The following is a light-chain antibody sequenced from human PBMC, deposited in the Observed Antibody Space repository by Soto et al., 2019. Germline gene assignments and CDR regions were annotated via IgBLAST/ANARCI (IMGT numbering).Light chain of an antibody. CDR2: DVT. CDR1: ASDVGGFDY. J-gene: IGLJ2*01. V-gene: IGLV2-8*01. CDR3: CSYGGSKNLV. Sequence: QSVLTQPPSASGSPGQSVTISCTGTASDVGGFDYVSWYQQHPGKAPKLIIYDVTKRPSGVPDRFSGSKSGNTASLTVSGLQAEDEADYYCCSYGGSKNLVFGGGTKVTVL.